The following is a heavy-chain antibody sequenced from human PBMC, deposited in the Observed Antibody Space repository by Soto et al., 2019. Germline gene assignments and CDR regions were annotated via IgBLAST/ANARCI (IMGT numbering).Heavy chain of an antibody. Sequence: GASVKVSCKASGGTFSSYAISWVRQAPGQGLEWMGGIIPIFGTANYAQKFQGRVTITADKSTSTAYMELSSLRSEDTAVYYCARDGGSYYEVYYYYGMDVWGQGTTVT. V-gene: IGHV1-69*06. CDR1: GGTFSSYA. CDR2: IIPIFGTA. D-gene: IGHD1-26*01. CDR3: ARDGGSYYEVYYYYGMDV. J-gene: IGHJ6*02.